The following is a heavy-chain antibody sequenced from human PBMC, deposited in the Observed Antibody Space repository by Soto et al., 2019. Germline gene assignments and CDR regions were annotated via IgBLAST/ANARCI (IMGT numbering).Heavy chain of an antibody. CDR2: IIPIFGTA. J-gene: IGHJ6*02. Sequence: SVKVSCKASGGTLSSYAISWVRQAPGQGLEWMGGIIPIFGTANYAQKFQGRVTITADESTSTAYMELSSLRSEDTAVYYCVREGAIFGVVLTTNYYYYGMDVWGQGTTVTVSS. V-gene: IGHV1-69*13. D-gene: IGHD3-3*01. CDR3: VREGAIFGVVLTTNYYYYGMDV. CDR1: GGTLSSYA.